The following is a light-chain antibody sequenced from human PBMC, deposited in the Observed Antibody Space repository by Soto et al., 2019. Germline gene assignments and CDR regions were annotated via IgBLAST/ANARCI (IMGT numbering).Light chain of an antibody. CDR3: QQSYSTPPIT. V-gene: IGKV1-39*01. CDR2: AAS. Sequence: DIQMTQSPSTLSASVGDGVTITCRASQNISVWLAWYQQRPGKAPKLLIYAASSLQSGVPSRFSGSGSGTDFTLTISSLQPEDFATYYCQQSYSTPPITFGGGTKVEIK. CDR1: QNISVW. J-gene: IGKJ4*01.